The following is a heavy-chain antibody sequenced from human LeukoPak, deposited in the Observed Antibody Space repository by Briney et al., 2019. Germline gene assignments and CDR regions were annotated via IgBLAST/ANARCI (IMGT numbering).Heavy chain of an antibody. CDR3: ARHGGSTLPYMDV. CDR2: IYPGDSDT. D-gene: IGHD1-26*01. Sequence: GGSLQISCKGSGYSFTSYWIGWVRQMPGKGLEWMGIIYPGDSDTRYSPSFQGQVTISADKSISTAYLQWSSLKASDTAMYYCARHGGSTLPYMDVWGQGTTVTVSS. J-gene: IGHJ6*02. CDR1: GYSFTSYW. V-gene: IGHV5-51*01.